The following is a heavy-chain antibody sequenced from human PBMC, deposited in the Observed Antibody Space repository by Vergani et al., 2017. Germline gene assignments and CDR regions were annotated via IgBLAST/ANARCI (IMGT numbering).Heavy chain of an antibody. CDR2: ISASNGNT. Sequence: QVQLVQSGTEVKKPGASVKVSCKASGYTFTTYSISWVRQAPGQGLEWMGWISASNGNTNYAQKLLGRVTMTTDRSTSTAYMELRSLRSDDTAVYYCARGRLKIEGVTSNWFDPWGQGTLVTVSS. V-gene: IGHV1-18*01. J-gene: IGHJ5*02. D-gene: IGHD1-26*01. CDR1: GYTFTTYS. CDR3: ARGRLKIEGVTSNWFDP.